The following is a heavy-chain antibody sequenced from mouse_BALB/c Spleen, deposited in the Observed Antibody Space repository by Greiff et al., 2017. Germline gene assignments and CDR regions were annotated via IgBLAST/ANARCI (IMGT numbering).Heavy chain of an antibody. D-gene: IGHD1-1*01. CDR2: IRSKSNNYAT. CDR1: GFTFNTNA. V-gene: IGHV10S3*01. J-gene: IGHJ1*01. Sequence: EVQLVETGGGLVQPKGSLKLSCAASGFTFNTNAMNWVRQAPGKGLEWVARIRSKSNNYATYYADSVKDRFTISRDDSQSMLYLQMNNLKTEDTAMYYCVRGNYGSSWYFDVWGAGTTVTVSS. CDR3: VRGNYGSSWYFDV.